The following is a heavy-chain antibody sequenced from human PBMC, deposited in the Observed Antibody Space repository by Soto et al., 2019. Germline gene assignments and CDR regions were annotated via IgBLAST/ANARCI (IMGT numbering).Heavy chain of an antibody. Sequence: EVQLLESGGGLVQPGGSLRLSCAASGFTFSSYAMSWVRQAPGKGLEWVSAISGSGGSTYYADSVKGRFTISRDNSKNTLYLQMNSLRAEDTAVYYCAKSYYDILTGYYRPLGYWGQGTLVTVSS. V-gene: IGHV3-23*01. J-gene: IGHJ4*02. D-gene: IGHD3-9*01. CDR1: GFTFSSYA. CDR3: AKSYYDILTGYYRPLGY. CDR2: ISGSGGST.